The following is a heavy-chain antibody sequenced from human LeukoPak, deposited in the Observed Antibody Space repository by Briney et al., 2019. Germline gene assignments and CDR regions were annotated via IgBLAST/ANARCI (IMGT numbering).Heavy chain of an antibody. V-gene: IGHV3-21*01. CDR1: EFSFSSYS. J-gene: IGHJ6*03. Sequence: GGSLRLSCEPSEFSFSSYSLNWVRQAPGKGLEWVASISSSSSFIYYADSLKGRFTASRDNAKPSLSLQPTHLRAQPTAVHSXXRDPSTSXXXXXXXXXXVWXKXTTVTVSS. CDR3: XRDPSTSXXXXXXXXXXV. CDR2: ISSSSSFI. D-gene: IGHD2-2*01.